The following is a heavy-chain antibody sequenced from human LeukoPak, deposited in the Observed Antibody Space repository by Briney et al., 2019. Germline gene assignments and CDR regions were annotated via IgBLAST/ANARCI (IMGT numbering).Heavy chain of an antibody. V-gene: IGHV3-30*01. D-gene: IGHD5-24*01. CDR1: GFTFSSYA. Sequence: PGGSLRLSCAASGFTFSSYAMHWVRQAPGKGLEWVAVISYDGSNKYYADSVKGRFTISRDNSKNTLYLQMNSLRAEDTAVYYCARDLFVEMATWSYWGQGTLVTVSS. CDR2: ISYDGSNK. CDR3: ARDLFVEMATWSY. J-gene: IGHJ4*02.